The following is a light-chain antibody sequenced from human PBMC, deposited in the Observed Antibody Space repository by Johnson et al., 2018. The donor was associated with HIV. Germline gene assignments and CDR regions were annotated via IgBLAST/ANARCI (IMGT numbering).Light chain of an antibody. CDR3: GTWDISLRSYV. Sequence: QLVLTQPPSVSAAPGQKVTISCSGSTSNIGNNFVSWYQHLPGTAPKLLIYDNNKRPSGIPDRFSGSKSGTSATLGITGLQTGDEADYYCGTWDISLRSYVFVTPPKVTVL. V-gene: IGLV1-51*01. J-gene: IGLJ1*01. CDR1: TSNIGNNF. CDR2: DNN.